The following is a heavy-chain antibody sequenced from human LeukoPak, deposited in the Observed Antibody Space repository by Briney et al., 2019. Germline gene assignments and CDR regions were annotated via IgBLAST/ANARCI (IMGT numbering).Heavy chain of an antibody. CDR2: IRSKAKSYAT. V-gene: IGHV3-73*01. Sequence: GGSLRLSCAASGFIFSGSAMHWVRQASGKGLEWVGHIRSKAKSYATASAASVKGRFTISRDDSKNTAYLQMNSLKTEDTAVYYCARVKWLVRADYGMDVWGQGTTVTVSS. CDR1: GFIFSGSA. D-gene: IGHD6-19*01. CDR3: ARVKWLVRADYGMDV. J-gene: IGHJ6*02.